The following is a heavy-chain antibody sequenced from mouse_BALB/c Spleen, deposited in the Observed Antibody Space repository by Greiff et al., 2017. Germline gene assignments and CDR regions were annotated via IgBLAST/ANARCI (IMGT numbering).Heavy chain of an antibody. J-gene: IGHJ4*01. CDR3: ARSPNWDYYYAMDY. V-gene: IGHV5-17*02. CDR1: GFTFSSFG. Sequence: DVKLVESGGGLVQPGGSRKLSCAASGFTFSSFGMHWVRQAPEKGLEWVAYISSGSSTIYYADTVKGRFTISRDNPKNTLFLQMTSLRSEDTAMYYCARSPNWDYYYAMDYWGQGTSVTVSS. CDR2: ISSGSSTI. D-gene: IGHD4-1*01.